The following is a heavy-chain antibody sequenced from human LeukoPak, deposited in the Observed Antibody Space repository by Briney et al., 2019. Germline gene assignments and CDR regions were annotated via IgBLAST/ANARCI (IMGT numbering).Heavy chain of an antibody. CDR1: GFTFSSYT. V-gene: IGHV3-21*01. CDR3: ARGGYGAHMG. D-gene: IGHD4-17*01. CDR2: ISSRALYL. J-gene: IGHJ4*02. Sequence: GGSLRLSCATSGFTFSSYTINWVRQAPGKGLEWVSSISSRALYLYYAYSVKGRFTISRDNANNSVYLQMNSLRAEDTAVYYCARGGYGAHMGWGQGTLVTVSS.